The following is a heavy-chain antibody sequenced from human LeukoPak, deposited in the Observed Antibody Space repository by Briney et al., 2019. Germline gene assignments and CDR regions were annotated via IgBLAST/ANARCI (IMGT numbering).Heavy chain of an antibody. CDR2: IRYDGSDK. J-gene: IGHJ4*02. D-gene: IGHD1-7*01. V-gene: IGHV3-30*02. CDR1: GFTCSSYG. CDR3: AKDRDKGNYHFDY. Sequence: PGGSLRLSCAASGFTCSSYGMHWVRQAPGKGLEWVAFIRYDGSDKDYVGSVKGRFTISRDNSKNTLYLQMNSLRAEDMAVYYCAKDRDKGNYHFDYWGQGTLVTVSS.